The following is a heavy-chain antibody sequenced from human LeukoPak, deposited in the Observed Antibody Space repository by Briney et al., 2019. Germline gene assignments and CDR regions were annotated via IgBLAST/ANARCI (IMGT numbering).Heavy chain of an antibody. V-gene: IGHV1-8*01. D-gene: IGHD6-19*01. Sequence: ASVKVSCKASGYTSTSYDINWVRQATGQGLEWMGWMNPNSGNTGYAQKFQGRVTMTRNTSISTAYMELSSLRSEDTAVYYCARYYSGGAGPRRYYYYYYMDVWGKGTTVTVSS. CDR1: GYTSTSYD. J-gene: IGHJ6*03. CDR2: MNPNSGNT. CDR3: ARYYSGGAGPRRYYYYYYMDV.